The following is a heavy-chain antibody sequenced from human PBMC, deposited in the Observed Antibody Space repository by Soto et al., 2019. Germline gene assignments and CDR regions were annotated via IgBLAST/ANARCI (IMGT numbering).Heavy chain of an antibody. CDR2: IYHSGST. Sequence: PSETLSLTCAVSGGSISSSNWWSWVRQPPGKGLEWIGEIYHSGSTNYNPSLKSRVTISVDKSKNQFSLKLSSVTAADTAVYYCARAPPLISSGYNWGQGTLVPSPQ. CDR3: ARAPPLISSGYN. D-gene: IGHD3-22*01. V-gene: IGHV4-4*02. CDR1: GGSISSSNW. J-gene: IGHJ4*02.